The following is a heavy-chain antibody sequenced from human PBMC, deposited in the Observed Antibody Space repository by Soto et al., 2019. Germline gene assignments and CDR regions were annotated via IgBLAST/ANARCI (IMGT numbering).Heavy chain of an antibody. D-gene: IGHD1-1*01. V-gene: IGHV3-73*02. J-gene: IGHJ4*02. CDR3: IIQLPRAAGTDY. Sequence: EVQLVESGGGLVQPGGSLKLSCAASGFTFSGYAVHWVRQASGKGLEWVGRIRIKANGYATAYAASVKGRFTISRDDSKNTAYLQMNSLKIEDTAVYYCIIQLPRAAGTDYWGQGTQVTVSS. CDR1: GFTFSGYA. CDR2: IRIKANGYAT.